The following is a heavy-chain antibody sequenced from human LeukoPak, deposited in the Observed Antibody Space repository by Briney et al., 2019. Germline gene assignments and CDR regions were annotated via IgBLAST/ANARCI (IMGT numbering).Heavy chain of an antibody. J-gene: IGHJ5*02. CDR1: GGTFSSYA. V-gene: IGHV1-69*13. Sequence: ASVKVSCRAPGGTFSSYAISWVRQAPGQGLEWMGGIIPIFGTANYAQKFQGRVTITADESTSTAYMELSSLRSEDTAVYYCAREVGYYDSSGYYKYNWFDPWGQGTLVTVSS. CDR3: AREVGYYDSSGYYKYNWFDP. CDR2: IIPIFGTA. D-gene: IGHD3-22*01.